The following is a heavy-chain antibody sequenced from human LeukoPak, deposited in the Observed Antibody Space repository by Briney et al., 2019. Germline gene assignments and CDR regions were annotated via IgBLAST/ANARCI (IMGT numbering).Heavy chain of an antibody. Sequence: PGGPPRLSCGASGFTFNIYAMHWGRPAPGKGVEWVAVISYDGSNKYYADSVKGRFTISRDNSKNTLYLQMNSLRPEDAAVYYCANLPLWGQGTLVTVSS. CDR1: GFTFNIYA. J-gene: IGHJ4*02. V-gene: IGHV3-30-3*01. CDR2: ISYDGSNK. CDR3: ANLPL.